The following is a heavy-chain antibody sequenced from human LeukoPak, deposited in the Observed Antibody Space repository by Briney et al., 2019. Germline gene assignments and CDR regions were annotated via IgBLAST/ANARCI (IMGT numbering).Heavy chain of an antibody. V-gene: IGHV3-48*04. CDR3: ARRFDL. Sequence: GGSLRLSCTASGFTFSNAWMNWVRQAPGKGPEWVSYISSSGTTIHYADSVKGRFTISRDNAKNSLILQMKSLRGEDTAVYFCARRFDLWGQGTVATVSS. J-gene: IGHJ3*01. CDR2: ISSSGTTI. CDR1: GFTFSNAW.